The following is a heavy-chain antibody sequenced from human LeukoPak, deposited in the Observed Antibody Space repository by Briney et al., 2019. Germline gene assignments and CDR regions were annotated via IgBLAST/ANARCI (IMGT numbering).Heavy chain of an antibody. Sequence: ASVKVSCKASGYTFTGYYMHWVRQAPGQGLEWMGWINPNSGNTNYAQKLQGRVTMTTDTSTSTAYMELRSLRSDDTAVYYCARRGYYDSSGYYPDAFDIWGQGTMVTVSS. J-gene: IGHJ3*02. CDR1: GYTFTGYY. CDR3: ARRGYYDSSGYYPDAFDI. CDR2: INPNSGNT. D-gene: IGHD3-22*01. V-gene: IGHV1-18*04.